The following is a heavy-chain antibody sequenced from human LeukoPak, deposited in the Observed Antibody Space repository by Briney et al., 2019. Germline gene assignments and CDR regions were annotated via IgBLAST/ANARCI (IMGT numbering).Heavy chain of an antibody. J-gene: IGHJ4*02. Sequence: KPSETLSLTCTVSGGSISSSSYYWGWIRQPPGKGLEWIGSMYYSGSTYYNPSLKSRVTISVDTSKNQFSLKLSSVTAADTSVYYCARLANYYHSSGYPAIDYWGQGTLVTVS. D-gene: IGHD3-22*01. CDR3: ARLANYYHSSGYPAIDY. V-gene: IGHV4-39*01. CDR2: MYYSGST. CDR1: GGSISSSSYY.